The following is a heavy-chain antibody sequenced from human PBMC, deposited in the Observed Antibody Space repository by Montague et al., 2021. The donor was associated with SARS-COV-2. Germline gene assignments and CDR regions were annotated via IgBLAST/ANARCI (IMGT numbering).Heavy chain of an antibody. CDR3: VATYNGNWYYFDY. CDR1: GGSIITSNYY. J-gene: IGHJ4*02. D-gene: IGHD6-13*01. Sequence: SETLSLTCTVSGGSIITSNYYWGWLRQPPGKGLEWIGSGDYSGSTSYNPSLTSRVTISADTSKNQFSLKLNSVTAADTAVYYCVATYNGNWYYFDYWGQGTLVTVSS. V-gene: IGHV4-39*01. CDR2: GDYSGST.